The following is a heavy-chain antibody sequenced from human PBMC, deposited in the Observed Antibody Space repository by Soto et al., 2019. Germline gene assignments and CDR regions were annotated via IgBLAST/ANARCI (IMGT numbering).Heavy chain of an antibody. CDR3: ARSLRSGGYYYYYYVIDV. CDR1: GYSSTTYW. J-gene: IGHJ6*01. CDR2: IYPGDSVT. Sequence: GASLKISCKSSGYSSTTYWIGWVRQMPGNGLEWMGIIYPGDSVTRYRPSFQGQVTISADKCITTAYLQWSSLEASGTAMDYCARSLRSGGYYYYYYVIDVCGPGTPV. D-gene: IGHD2-15*01. V-gene: IGHV5-51*01.